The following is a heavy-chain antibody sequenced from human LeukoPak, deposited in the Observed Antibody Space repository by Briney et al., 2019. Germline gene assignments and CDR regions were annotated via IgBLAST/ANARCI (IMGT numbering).Heavy chain of an antibody. CDR1: GGTFSSYA. CDR3: ARGAGDIVVVPAAWSPYFDY. J-gene: IGHJ4*02. D-gene: IGHD2-2*01. Sequence: ASVTVSFKASGGTFSSYAISWVRQAPGQGLEWMGGIIPIFGTANYAQKFQGRVTITADKSTSTAYMELSSLRSEDTAVYYCARGAGDIVVVPAAWSPYFDYWGQGTLVTVSS. V-gene: IGHV1-69*06. CDR2: IIPIFGTA.